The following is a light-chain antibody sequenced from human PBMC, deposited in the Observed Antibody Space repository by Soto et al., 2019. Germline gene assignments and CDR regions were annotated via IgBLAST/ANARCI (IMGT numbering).Light chain of an antibody. CDR1: SSDVGGYNY. J-gene: IGLJ1*01. CDR3: SSYTTSNTRQIV. Sequence: QSVLTHPASVSGSPGQSITISCNGTSSDVGGYNYVSWYQHHPGKAPKLLIYDVSNRPSGISNRFSGSKSDNTASLTISGLQPEDEADYYCSSYTTSNTRQIVFGTGTKVTVL. V-gene: IGLV2-14*03. CDR2: DVS.